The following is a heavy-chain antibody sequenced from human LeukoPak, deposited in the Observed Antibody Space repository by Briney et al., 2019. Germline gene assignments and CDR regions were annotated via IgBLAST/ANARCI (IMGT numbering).Heavy chain of an antibody. CDR1: GFTFSSYW. CDR3: ARVFKGSSSWYGFHAFDI. D-gene: IGHD6-13*01. CDR2: IKQDGSEK. V-gene: IGHV3-7*01. Sequence: GGSLRLSCAASGFTFSSYWMSWVRQAPGKGLEWVANIKQDGSEKYYVDSVKGRFTISRDNAKNSLYLQMNSLRAEDTAVYYCARVFKGSSSWYGFHAFDIWGQGTMVTVSS. J-gene: IGHJ3*02.